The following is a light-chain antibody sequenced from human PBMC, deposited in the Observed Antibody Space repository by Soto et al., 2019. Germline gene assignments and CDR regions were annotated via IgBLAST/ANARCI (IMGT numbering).Light chain of an antibody. CDR3: QSYDSRLSAWV. CDR1: SSNIGAGYD. CDR2: GNS. Sequence: QLVLTQPPSVSGAPGQRVTISCTGSSSNIGAGYDVHWYQQLPGTAPKVLIYGNSVRPSGVPDRFSGSKSATSASLAIIGLQAEDEGDYYCQSYDSRLSAWVFGGGTKLTVL. V-gene: IGLV1-40*01. J-gene: IGLJ3*02.